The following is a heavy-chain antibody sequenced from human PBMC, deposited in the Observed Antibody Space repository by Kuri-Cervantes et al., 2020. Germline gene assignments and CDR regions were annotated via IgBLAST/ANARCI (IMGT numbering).Heavy chain of an antibody. Sequence: ASVKVSCKASGYTFTSYGISWVRQAPGQGLEWMGWINPNSGGTNYAQKFQGRVTMTRDTSISTAYMELSRLRSDDTAVYYCARDIEDSLRYFDWLSTYYYYGMDVWGQGTTVTVSS. J-gene: IGHJ6*02. D-gene: IGHD3-9*01. V-gene: IGHV1-2*02. CDR2: INPNSGGT. CDR1: GYTFTSYG. CDR3: ARDIEDSLRYFDWLSTYYYYGMDV.